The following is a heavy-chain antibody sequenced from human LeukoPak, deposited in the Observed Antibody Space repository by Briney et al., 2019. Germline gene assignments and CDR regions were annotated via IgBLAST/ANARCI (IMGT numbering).Heavy chain of an antibody. D-gene: IGHD1-26*01. CDR3: ARDKLVGATTSYYYMDV. CDR2: IYTSGST. Sequence: SETLSLTCTVSGGSISSYYWSWIRQPAGKGLEWIGRIYTSGSTNYNPSLKSRVTMSVDTSKNQFSPKLSSVTAADTAVYYCARDKLVGATTSYYYMDVWGKGTTVTVSS. V-gene: IGHV4-4*07. J-gene: IGHJ6*03. CDR1: GGSISSYY.